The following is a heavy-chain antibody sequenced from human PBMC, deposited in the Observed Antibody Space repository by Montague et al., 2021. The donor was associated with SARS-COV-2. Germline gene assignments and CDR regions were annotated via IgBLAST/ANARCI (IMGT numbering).Heavy chain of an antibody. CDR1: GESFSGYY. J-gene: IGHJ4*02. Sequence: SETLSLTCAVYGESFSGYYWSWIRQPPGKGLEWIGEINHSGSTNSNPSLKSRLTISVDTSKNQFSLKLSSVTAADTAAYYCARPSCSSTSCYGPLWYWGQGTLVPVSS. CDR2: INHSGST. CDR3: ARPSCSSTSCYGPLWY. V-gene: IGHV4-34*01. D-gene: IGHD2-2*01.